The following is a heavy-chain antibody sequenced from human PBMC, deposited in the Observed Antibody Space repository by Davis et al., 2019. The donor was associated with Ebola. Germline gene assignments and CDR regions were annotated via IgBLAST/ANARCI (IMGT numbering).Heavy chain of an antibody. V-gene: IGHV3-74*01. J-gene: IGHJ4*02. CDR1: GFTLSSYW. Sequence: HTGGSLRLSCAASGFTLSSYWMHWVRQAPGEGLVWVSRIKSDGSDTKYADSVKGRFTISRDNAKNTLYLQMNSLRAEDTAVYYCARAQDYGDYGGGFDFWGRGTLVTVSS. CDR3: ARAQDYGDYGGGFDF. CDR2: IKSDGSDT. D-gene: IGHD4-17*01.